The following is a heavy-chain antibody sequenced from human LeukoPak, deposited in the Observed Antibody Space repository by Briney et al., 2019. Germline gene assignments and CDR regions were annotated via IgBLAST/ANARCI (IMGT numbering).Heavy chain of an antibody. Sequence: GGSLRLSRAASGFTFTSYSMNWVRQAPGKGLEWVSSISSSSTYIYYSDSVKGRFTISRDNAKNSLYLHMNSLRAEDTAVYYCARGDYSDGFDIWGQGTMVTVSS. D-gene: IGHD2-21*01. CDR2: ISSSSTYI. J-gene: IGHJ3*02. V-gene: IGHV3-21*01. CDR1: GFTFTSYS. CDR3: ARGDYSDGFDI.